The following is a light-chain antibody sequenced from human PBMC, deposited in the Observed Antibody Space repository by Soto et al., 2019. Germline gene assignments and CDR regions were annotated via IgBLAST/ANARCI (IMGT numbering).Light chain of an antibody. CDR1: QSVSSSY. Sequence: ILLTQSPYTVPLSPGGRATLSCGAFQSVSSSYLAWYQQRPGHAPRLLIYDSSNRATGIPARFSGGGSGTDFTLTIDNLEHEDFAIYYCQQRSNWPPITFGQGTRLEIK. CDR3: QQRSNWPPIT. J-gene: IGKJ5*01. CDR2: DSS. V-gene: IGKV3-11*01.